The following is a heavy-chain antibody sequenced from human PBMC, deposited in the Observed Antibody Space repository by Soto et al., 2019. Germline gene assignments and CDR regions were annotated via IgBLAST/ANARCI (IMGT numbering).Heavy chain of an antibody. V-gene: IGHV1-69*13. CDR3: ARDFRGYSGYDRGLAFYYYYGMDV. Sequence: EASVKVSCKASGGTFSSYASSWVRQATGQGLEWMGGNIPIFGTANYAQKFQGRVTITADESTGTAYMELSSLRSEDTAVYYCARDFRGYSGYDRGLAFYYYYGMDVWGQGTTVTVSS. D-gene: IGHD5-12*01. CDR1: GGTFSSYA. J-gene: IGHJ6*02. CDR2: NIPIFGTA.